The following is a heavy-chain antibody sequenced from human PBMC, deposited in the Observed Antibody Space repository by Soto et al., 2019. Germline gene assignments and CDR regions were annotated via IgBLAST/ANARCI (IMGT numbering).Heavy chain of an antibody. CDR3: ARAHREYGTSWHLAS. Sequence: GSLRLSCAASGFTFSSYGMHWVRQAPGKGLEWVAVISYDGSNKYYADSVKGRFTISRDSSRDTLYLQMNSLRVEDTAAYYCARAHREYGTSWHLASWGRGTLVTVSS. CDR1: GFTFSSYG. D-gene: IGHD6-13*01. CDR2: ISYDGSNK. V-gene: IGHV3-30*03. J-gene: IGHJ4*02.